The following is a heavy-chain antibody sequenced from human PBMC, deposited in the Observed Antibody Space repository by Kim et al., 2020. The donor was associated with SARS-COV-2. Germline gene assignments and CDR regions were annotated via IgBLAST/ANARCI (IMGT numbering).Heavy chain of an antibody. J-gene: IGHJ6*03. D-gene: IGHD3-16*01. V-gene: IGHV3-23*01. Sequence: GGSLRLSCAASGFTFSSYGMNWVRQAPGKGLEWVSAIRNSGANTYYADSVKGRFTTSRDNSKNTLYLQMNSLRAEDTASYYCARGGREYYIDVWGKGTMVTVSS. CDR1: GFTFSSYG. CDR2: IRNSGANT. CDR3: ARGGREYYIDV.